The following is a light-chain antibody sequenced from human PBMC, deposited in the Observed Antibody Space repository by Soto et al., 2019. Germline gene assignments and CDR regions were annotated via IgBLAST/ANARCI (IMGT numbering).Light chain of an antibody. CDR3: QQRSNWPWT. J-gene: IGKJ1*01. Sequence: EVVSTQSPATLSLSPGDRATLSCRASQSVSSYLAWYQQKPGQAPRLLIYDASNRATGIPARFSGSGSGTDFTLTISSLEPEDFAVYSCQQRSNWPWTFGQGTKVDIK. CDR1: QSVSSY. CDR2: DAS. V-gene: IGKV3-11*01.